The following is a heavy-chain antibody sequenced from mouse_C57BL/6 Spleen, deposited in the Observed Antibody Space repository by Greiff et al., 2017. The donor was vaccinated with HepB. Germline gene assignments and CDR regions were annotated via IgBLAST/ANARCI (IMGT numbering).Heavy chain of an antibody. CDR2: IDPSDSYT. CDR1: GYTFTSYW. D-gene: IGHD1-1*01. Sequence: QVQLQQPGAELVKPGASVKLSCKASGYTFTSYWMRWVKQRPGQGLEWIGEIDPSDSYTNYNQKFKGKATLTVDTSSSTAYMQLSSLTSEDSAVYYCARVTTVVAKSFYFDYWGQGTTLTVSS. J-gene: IGHJ2*01. V-gene: IGHV1-50*01. CDR3: ARVTTVVAKSFYFDY.